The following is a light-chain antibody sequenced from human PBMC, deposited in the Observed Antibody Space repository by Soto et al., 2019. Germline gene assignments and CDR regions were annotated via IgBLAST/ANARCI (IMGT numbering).Light chain of an antibody. Sequence: QSVLTQPPSTSGTPGQRVTISCSGSSSNIGSESVNWYQQLPGTAPKLLIYSYNQRPSGVPDRFSGSKSSTSASLAISGLQSEDEVDYICAAWDDSLNGYVFGLGTKVTVL. CDR3: AAWDDSLNGYV. CDR2: SYN. J-gene: IGLJ1*01. CDR1: SSNIGSES. V-gene: IGLV1-44*01.